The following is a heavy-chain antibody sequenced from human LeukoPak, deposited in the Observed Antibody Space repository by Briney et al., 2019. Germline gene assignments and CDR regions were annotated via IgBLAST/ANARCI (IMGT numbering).Heavy chain of an antibody. CDR2: FSGSVSNT. D-gene: IGHD6-19*01. Sequence: GGSLRLSCAASGFTFSSYAMSWVRQAPGKGLEWVSTFSGSVSNTYYANSVKGRFTISRDNSKNTLYLQMNSLRAEDTAMYYCANPRAGSAWFTLDYWGPGTLVTVS. CDR1: GFTFSSYA. J-gene: IGHJ4*02. V-gene: IGHV3-23*01. CDR3: ANPRAGSAWFTLDY.